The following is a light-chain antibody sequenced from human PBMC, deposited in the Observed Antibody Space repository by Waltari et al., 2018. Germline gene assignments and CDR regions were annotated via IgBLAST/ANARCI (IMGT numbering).Light chain of an antibody. J-gene: IGLJ3*02. V-gene: IGLV1-44*01. CDR2: YNN. Sequence: QSVLTQAPSASGTPGQRVIISCYGSSSNIGNNPVNWYQQVPGTAPKLLIFYNNERPSGLPYRLSCSKSGTSASLALSGLQSEDEADYYCASWDDGLNGWVFGGGTRLTVL. CDR3: ASWDDGLNGWV. CDR1: SSNIGNNP.